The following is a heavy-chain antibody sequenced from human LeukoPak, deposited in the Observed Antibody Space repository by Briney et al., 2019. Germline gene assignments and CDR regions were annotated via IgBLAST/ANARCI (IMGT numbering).Heavy chain of an antibody. CDR2: TYYRSKWYN. D-gene: IGHD2-2*01. V-gene: IGHV6-1*01. J-gene: IGHJ5*02. Sequence: SQTLSLTCAISGDSVSSNSAAWNWIRQSPSRGLEWLGRTYYRSKWYNNYAISVKSRITINPDTSKNQFSLQLNSVTPEDTAVYYCARDLCTCSSCPNNWIDPWGQGTLVTVSS. CDR1: GDSVSSNSAA. CDR3: ARDLCTCSSCPNNWIDP.